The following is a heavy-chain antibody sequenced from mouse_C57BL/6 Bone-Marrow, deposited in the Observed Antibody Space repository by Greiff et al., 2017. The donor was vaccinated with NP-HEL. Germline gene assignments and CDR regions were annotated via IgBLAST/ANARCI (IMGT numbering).Heavy chain of an antibody. CDR2: IDPEPGGT. V-gene: IGHV1-15*01. CDR3: TRDYSKGFDY. CDR1: GYTFTDYE. J-gene: IGHJ2*01. Sequence: QVQLQQSGAELVRPGASVTLSCKASGYTFTDYEMHWVKQTPVHGLEWIGAIDPEPGGTAYNQKFKGKAILTADKSSSTAYMELRSLTSEDSAVYYCTRDYSKGFDYWGQGTTLTVSS. D-gene: IGHD2-5*01.